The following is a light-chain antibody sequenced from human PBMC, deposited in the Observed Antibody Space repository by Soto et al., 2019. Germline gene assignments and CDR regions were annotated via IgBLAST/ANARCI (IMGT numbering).Light chain of an antibody. CDR2: AAS. V-gene: IGKV1-39*01. CDR1: QSISSY. Sequence: DIQMTQSPSSLSASVGDRVTITCRASQSISSYLNWYQQKPGKAPKLLIYAASSLQSGVQSRFSGSGSGTDFTLTISSLQPEDVATYYCQQSYSTPIFTFGPGTKVDIK. J-gene: IGKJ3*01. CDR3: QQSYSTPIFT.